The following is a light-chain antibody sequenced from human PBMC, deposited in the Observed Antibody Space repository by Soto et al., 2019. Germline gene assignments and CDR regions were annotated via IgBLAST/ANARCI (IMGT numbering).Light chain of an antibody. CDR1: SSDVGSYNL. Sequence: QSALTQPASVSGSPGQSITISCTGTSSDVGSYNLVSWYQQHPGKAPKLMIYEVSKRPSGVSNRFSGSKSGNTASLTISGLQAEDEADYYCCSYAGSTWGYLFGTGTKLTVL. CDR3: CSYAGSTWGYL. J-gene: IGLJ1*01. V-gene: IGLV2-23*02. CDR2: EVS.